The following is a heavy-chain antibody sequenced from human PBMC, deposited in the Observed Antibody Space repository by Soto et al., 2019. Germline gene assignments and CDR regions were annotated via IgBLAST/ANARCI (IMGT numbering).Heavy chain of an antibody. D-gene: IGHD3-22*01. V-gene: IGHV3-23*01. CDR1: GFTFSSYA. CDR3: AKDRRPMIVVVITVGGMDV. J-gene: IGHJ6*02. CDR2: ISGSGGST. Sequence: PGGSLRLSCAASGFTFSSYAMIWVRQAPGKGLEWVSAISGSGGSTYYADSVKGRFTISRDNSKNTLYLQMNSLRAEDTAVYYCAKDRRPMIVVVITVGGMDVWGQGTTVTVSS.